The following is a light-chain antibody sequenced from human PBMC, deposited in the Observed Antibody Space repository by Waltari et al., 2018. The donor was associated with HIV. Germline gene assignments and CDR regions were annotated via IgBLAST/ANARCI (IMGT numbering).Light chain of an antibody. J-gene: IGLJ3*02. CDR3: SSYTSSSTQV. CDR1: SSAVSGYTS. Sequence: QSALTQPASVSGSPGQSITISCTGTSSAVSGYTSVSWYQQHPGKAPKLMIYEVTNRPSGVSNRFSGSKSGNTASLTISGLQAEDEADYYCSSYTSSSTQVFGGGTKVTVL. V-gene: IGLV2-14*03. CDR2: EVT.